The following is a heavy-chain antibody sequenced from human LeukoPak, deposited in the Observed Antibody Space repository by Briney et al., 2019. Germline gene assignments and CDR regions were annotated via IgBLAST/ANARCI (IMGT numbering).Heavy chain of an antibody. V-gene: IGHV4-59*08. CDR2: IYYSGST. CDR3: ARRIGYCSSTSCQVGWFDP. J-gene: IGHJ5*02. CDR1: GASISSYY. D-gene: IGHD2-2*03. Sequence: SETLSLTCTVSGASISSYYWSWIRQPPGKGLEWIGYIYYSGSTNYNPSLKSRVTISVDTSKNQFSLKLSSVTAADTAVYYCARRIGYCSSTSCQVGWFDPWGQGTLVTVSS.